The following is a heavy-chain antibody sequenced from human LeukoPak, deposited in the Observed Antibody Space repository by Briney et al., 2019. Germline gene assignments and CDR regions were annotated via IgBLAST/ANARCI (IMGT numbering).Heavy chain of an antibody. J-gene: IGHJ4*02. CDR2: ISGSGGST. D-gene: IGHD3-9*01. V-gene: IGHV3-23*01. Sequence: GGSLRLSCAASGFTFSRYSMSWVRQAPGKGLEWVSAISGSGGSTYYADSVKGRFTISRDNSKNTLYLQMNSLRAEDTAVYYCAKVYDWLLFDYWGQGTLVTVSS. CDR1: GFTFSRYS. CDR3: AKVYDWLLFDY.